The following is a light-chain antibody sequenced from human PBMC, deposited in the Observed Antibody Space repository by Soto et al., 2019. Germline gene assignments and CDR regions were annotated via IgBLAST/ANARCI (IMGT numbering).Light chain of an antibody. Sequence: EIVLTQSPATLSLSPGERVTLSCRASQSFSSYLAWYQHKPGQAPRLLIYDASNRATGIPARFSGSGSGTDFTLTISSLEPEDFAVYYCQQRSNWLTFGGGTKVDI. CDR3: QQRSNWLT. J-gene: IGKJ4*01. CDR2: DAS. V-gene: IGKV3-11*01. CDR1: QSFSSY.